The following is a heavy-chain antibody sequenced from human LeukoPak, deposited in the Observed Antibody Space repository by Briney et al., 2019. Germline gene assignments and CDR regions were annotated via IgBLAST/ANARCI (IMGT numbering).Heavy chain of an antibody. V-gene: IGHV3-21*01. CDR2: ISSSGSYI. CDR1: GFTFSSYS. D-gene: IGHD3-22*01. CDR3: ARDSYSSHYFDY. Sequence: GGSLRLSCAASGFTFSSYSMNWVRQAPGKGLEWVSSISSSGSYIYYADSVKGRFTISRDNSKNTLYLQMNSLRAEDTAVYYCARDSYSSHYFDYWGQGTLVTVSS. J-gene: IGHJ4*02.